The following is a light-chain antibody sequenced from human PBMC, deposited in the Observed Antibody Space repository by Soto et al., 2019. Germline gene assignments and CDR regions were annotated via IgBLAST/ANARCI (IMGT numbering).Light chain of an antibody. CDR1: SSDVGGYNY. CDR2: DVS. CDR3: SSYTSSSTPGVV. Sequence: QSALTQPASVSGSPGQSITISCTGTSSDVGGYNYVSWYQQHPGKAPKLMIYDVSNRPSGVSNRFSGSKSGNTASLTISGLQAEDEADYYCSSYTSSSTPGVVFGGGTQLT. J-gene: IGLJ2*01. V-gene: IGLV2-14*01.